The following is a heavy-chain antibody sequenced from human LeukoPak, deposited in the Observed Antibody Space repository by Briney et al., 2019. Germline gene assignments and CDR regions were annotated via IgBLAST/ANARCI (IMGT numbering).Heavy chain of an antibody. D-gene: IGHD3-9*01. J-gene: IGHJ4*02. Sequence: ASVKVSCKAPGYTFTGYYMHWVRQAPGQGLEWMGWINPNSGVTNYAQNFQGRVTMTRDTSINTAYMDLSRLRSDDTAIYYCARDWNDILTGYGTDYWGQGTLVTVSS. CDR1: GYTFTGYY. CDR2: INPNSGVT. CDR3: ARDWNDILTGYGTDY. V-gene: IGHV1-2*02.